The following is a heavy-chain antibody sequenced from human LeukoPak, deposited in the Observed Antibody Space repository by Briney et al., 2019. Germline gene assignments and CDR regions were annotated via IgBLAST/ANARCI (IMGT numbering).Heavy chain of an antibody. CDR1: GGFITNYY. J-gene: IGHJ4*02. CDR3: AGHGYDDDDLSLT. V-gene: IGHV4-59*08. CDR2: IHSTGAT. D-gene: IGHD3-16*01. Sequence: SETLSLTCTVSGGFITNYYWDWIRQPPGRGLEWVGYIHSTGATSYNPSLKSRVTMSTDTSKKQFSLKVTSVTAADTAVYYCAGHGYDDDDLSLTGGQGTLVTVSS.